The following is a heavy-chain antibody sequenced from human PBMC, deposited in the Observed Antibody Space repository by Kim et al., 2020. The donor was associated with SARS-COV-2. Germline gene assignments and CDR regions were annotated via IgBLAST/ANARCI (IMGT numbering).Heavy chain of an antibody. CDR3: ARSGAGLVYFDY. Sequence: GGSLRLSCAASGFTFDDYGMHWVRQAPGKGLEWVSGISWNSGSIGYADSVKGRFTISRDNAKNSLYLQMNSLRAEDTALYYCARSGAGLVYFDYWGQGTLVTVSS. V-gene: IGHV3-9*01. CDR1: GFTFDDYG. J-gene: IGHJ4*02. D-gene: IGHD3-10*01. CDR2: ISWNSGSI.